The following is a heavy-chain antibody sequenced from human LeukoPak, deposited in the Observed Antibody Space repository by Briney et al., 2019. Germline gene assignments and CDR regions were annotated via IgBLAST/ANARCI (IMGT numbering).Heavy chain of an antibody. CDR2: ISPSGSTI. D-gene: IGHD1-20*01. J-gene: IGHJ4*01. Sequence: TGGSLRLSCAASGFTFSDNYLSWIRQAPGKGLEWISYISPSGSTIYYADSVKGRFTISRDNAKNSLYLQMNSLRAEDTALYHCVTYAYWGQGTLVTVSS. CDR1: GFTFSDNY. V-gene: IGHV3-11*04. CDR3: VTYAY.